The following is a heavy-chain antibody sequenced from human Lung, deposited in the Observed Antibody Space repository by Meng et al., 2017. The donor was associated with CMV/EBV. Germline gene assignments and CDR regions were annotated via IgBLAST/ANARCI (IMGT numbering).Heavy chain of an antibody. CDR3: ATSRLPAGNWFDP. CDR1: GGSFTSST. D-gene: IGHD2-2*01. Sequence: KASGGSFTSSTISWVRQAPGQGREGMGRIIPIAGVTKYAQRFQGRLTISADKSTSTAYMDLSSLTSEDTAMYYCATSRLPAGNWFDPWGQGTLVTVSS. V-gene: IGHV1-69*02. J-gene: IGHJ5*02. CDR2: IIPIAGVT.